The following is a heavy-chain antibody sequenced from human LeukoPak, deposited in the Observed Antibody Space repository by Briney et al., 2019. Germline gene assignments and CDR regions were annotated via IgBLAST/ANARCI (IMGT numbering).Heavy chain of an antibody. Sequence: ASVKVSCKASGYTFTSYAMNWVRQAPGQGLEWMGWINTNTGNPTYAQGFTGRFVFSLDTSVSTAYLQISSLKAEDTAVYYCARDRRYYYDSSRYSDAFDIWGQGTMVTVSS. CDR2: INTNTGNP. CDR3: ARDRRYYYDSSRYSDAFDI. V-gene: IGHV7-4-1*02. CDR1: GYTFTSYA. D-gene: IGHD3-22*01. J-gene: IGHJ3*02.